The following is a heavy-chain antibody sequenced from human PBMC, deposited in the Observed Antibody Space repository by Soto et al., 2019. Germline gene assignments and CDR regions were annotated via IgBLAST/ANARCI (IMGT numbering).Heavy chain of an antibody. D-gene: IGHD3-3*01. CDR1: GFSVSTDY. CDR3: ARNPFGVLSDGVVL. Sequence: GGSLRLSCAASGFSVSTDYMTWVREAPGKGLEWVSLISVDDNTHYANSVKGRFTISRDNSKNILYLQMNSLRAEDTAVYYCARNPFGVLSDGVVLWGQASLVTVYS. V-gene: IGHV3-53*01. J-gene: IGHJ4*02. CDR2: ISVDDNT.